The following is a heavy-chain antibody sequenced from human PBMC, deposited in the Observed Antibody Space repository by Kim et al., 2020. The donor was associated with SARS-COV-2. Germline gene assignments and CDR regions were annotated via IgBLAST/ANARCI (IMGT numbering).Heavy chain of an antibody. CDR3: ARSFYDSSGYYLSYFDY. Sequence: SETLSLTCAVSGGSISSSNWWSWVRQPPGKGLEWIGEIYHSGSTNYNQSLKSRVTISVDKSKNQFSLKLSSVTAADTAVYYCARSFYDSSGYYLSYFDYWGQGTLVTVSS. V-gene: IGHV4-4*02. J-gene: IGHJ4*02. D-gene: IGHD3-22*01. CDR2: IYHSGST. CDR1: GGSISSSNW.